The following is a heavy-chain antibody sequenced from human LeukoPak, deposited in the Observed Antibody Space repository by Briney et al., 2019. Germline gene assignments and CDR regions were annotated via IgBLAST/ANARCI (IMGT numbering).Heavy chain of an antibody. Sequence: ASVKVSCKASGYTFTSYGISWVRQAPGQGLEWMGWISAYNGNTNYAQKFQGRVTMTRDTSTSTVYMELSSLRSEDTAVYYCARDVFVLDYWGQGTLVTVSS. J-gene: IGHJ4*02. CDR1: GYTFTSYG. V-gene: IGHV1-18*01. CDR2: ISAYNGNT. CDR3: ARDVFVLDY.